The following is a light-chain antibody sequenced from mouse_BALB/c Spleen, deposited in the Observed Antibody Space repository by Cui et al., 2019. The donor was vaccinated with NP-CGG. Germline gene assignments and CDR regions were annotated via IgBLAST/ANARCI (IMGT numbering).Light chain of an antibody. J-gene: IGLJ1*01. V-gene: IGLV1*01. CDR1: TGTVKTNNY. CDR2: GTN. Sequence: QTVVTQDSALPTSTGETVTITCRSSTGTVKTNNYANWVQEKPDHLFTGLIGGTNNRPPGVPARFSGSLIGDKAALTITGAQTEDEAIYFCALWYSNHWVFGGGTKLTVL. CDR3: ALWYSNHWV.